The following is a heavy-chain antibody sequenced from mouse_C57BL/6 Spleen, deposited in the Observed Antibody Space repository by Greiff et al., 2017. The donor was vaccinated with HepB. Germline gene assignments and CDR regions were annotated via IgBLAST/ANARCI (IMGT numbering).Heavy chain of an antibody. J-gene: IGHJ4*01. D-gene: IGHD1-1*01. CDR2: ISYDGSN. V-gene: IGHV3-6*01. CDR3: ARGGLLRFYAMDY. CDR1: GYSITSGYY. Sequence: EVKVEESGPGLVKPSQSLSLTCSVTGYSITSGYYWNWIRQFPGNKLEWMGYISYDGSNNYNPSLKNRISITRDTSKNQFFLKLNSVTTEDTATYYCARGGLLRFYAMDYWGQGTSVTVSS.